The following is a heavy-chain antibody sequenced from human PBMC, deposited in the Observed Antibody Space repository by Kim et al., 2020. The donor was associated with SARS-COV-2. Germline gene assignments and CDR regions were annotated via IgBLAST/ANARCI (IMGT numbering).Heavy chain of an antibody. Sequence: GGSLRLSCAASGFTFSSYSMNWVRQAPGKGLEWVSSISSSSSYIYYADSVKGRFTISRDNAKNSLYLQMNSLRAEDTAVYYCARGQGGVVVRRFYGMDVWGQGTTVTVSS. CDR3: ARGQGGVVVRRFYGMDV. CDR2: ISSSSSYI. CDR1: GFTFSSYS. V-gene: IGHV3-21*01. J-gene: IGHJ6*02. D-gene: IGHD3-22*01.